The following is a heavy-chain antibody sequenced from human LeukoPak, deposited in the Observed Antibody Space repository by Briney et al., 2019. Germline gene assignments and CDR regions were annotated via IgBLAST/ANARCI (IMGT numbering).Heavy chain of an antibody. Sequence: PGGSLRLSCAASGFTVSSSYMSWVRQAPGKGLEWVSIIYSDGSTNYADSVKGRFTISRDSSKNTLYLQMNSLRAEDTAVYYWAREGYCTTTSCSVWGQGTLVTVSS. J-gene: IGHJ4*02. D-gene: IGHD2-2*01. CDR2: IYSDGST. CDR3: AREGYCTTTSCSV. CDR1: GFTVSSSY. V-gene: IGHV3-53*01.